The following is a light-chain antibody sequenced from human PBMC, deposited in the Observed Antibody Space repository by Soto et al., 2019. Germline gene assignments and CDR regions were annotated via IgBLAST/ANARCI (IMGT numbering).Light chain of an antibody. CDR3: SSYTTSYPDL. CDR2: DVS. V-gene: IGLV2-14*03. Sequence: QSALTQPASVSGSPGQSITISCTGTSTDVDDYKYVSWYQQHPGKAPKLILYDVSYRPSGVSSRFSGSKSGNTASLTISGLQTEDEADYYCSSYTTSYPDLYGTGTKLTVL. CDR1: STDVDDYKY. J-gene: IGLJ1*01.